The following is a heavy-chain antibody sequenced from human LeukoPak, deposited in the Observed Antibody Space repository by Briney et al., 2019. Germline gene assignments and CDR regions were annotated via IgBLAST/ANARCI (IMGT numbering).Heavy chain of an antibody. D-gene: IGHD2-8*01. J-gene: IGHJ4*02. CDR2: IWYDGSHK. Sequence: PGRSLRLSCAASGFAFSSYGLHSVRQAPGKGLEWVAVIWYDGSHKYYADSVKGRFTISRDNSKNTLYLQMNSLRAEDTAVYYCAKDMGLISDYWGQGTLVTVSS. CDR1: GFAFSSYG. V-gene: IGHV3-33*06. CDR3: AKDMGLISDY.